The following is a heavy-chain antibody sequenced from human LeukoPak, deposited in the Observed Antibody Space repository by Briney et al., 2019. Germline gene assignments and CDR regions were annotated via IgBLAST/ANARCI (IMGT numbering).Heavy chain of an antibody. CDR2: ISDSGGST. D-gene: IGHD3-22*01. V-gene: IGHV3-23*01. CDR3: AKRGDTSGYYYVHYFDY. CDR1: GFTFSSYA. J-gene: IGHJ4*02. Sequence: GGSLRLSCAASGFTFSSYAMSWVRQAPGKGLEWVSGISDSGGSTYHADSVKGRFTISRDNSKNTLYLQMSSLRAEDTAVYYCAKRGDTSGYYYVHYFDYWGQGTLVTVSS.